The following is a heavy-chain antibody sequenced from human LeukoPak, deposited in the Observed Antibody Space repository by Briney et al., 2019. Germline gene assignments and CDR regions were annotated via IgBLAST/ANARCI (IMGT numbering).Heavy chain of an antibody. CDR1: DGSISSYY. CDR3: ARDLALGYCPSSSCSSPLFDF. D-gene: IGHD2-2*01. V-gene: IGHV4-4*07. Sequence: PSETLSLTCTVSDGSISSYYWSWIRQPAGKGLEWIGRIYTTGGTRYNPSLKSRITMSLDASKNQFTLKLSSVTAADTAVYYCARDLALGYCPSSSCSSPLFDFWGQGALVTVSS. CDR2: IYTTGGT. J-gene: IGHJ4*02.